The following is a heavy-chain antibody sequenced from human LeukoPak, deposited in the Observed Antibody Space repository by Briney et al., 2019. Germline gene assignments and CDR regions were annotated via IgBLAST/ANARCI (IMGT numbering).Heavy chain of an antibody. CDR1: GYSISSGYY. J-gene: IGHJ6*03. CDR3: ARDGVLWFGELGPYYYYYMDV. Sequence: PSETLSLTCTVSGYSISSGYYWGWIRQPPGKGLEWIGSIYHSGSTYYNPSLKSRVTISVDTSKNQFSLKLSSVTAADTAVYYCARDGVLWFGELGPYYYYYMDVWGKGTTVTISS. CDR2: IYHSGST. V-gene: IGHV4-38-2*02. D-gene: IGHD3-10*01.